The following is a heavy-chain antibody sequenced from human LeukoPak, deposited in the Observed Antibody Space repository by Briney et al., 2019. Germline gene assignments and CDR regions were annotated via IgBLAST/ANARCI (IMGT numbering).Heavy chain of an antibody. J-gene: IGHJ4*02. CDR3: ARGRDTAMAMYYFDY. V-gene: IGHV3-21*01. CDR1: GFTFSSYS. Sequence: GGSLRLSCAASGFTFSSYSMNWVRQAPGKGLEWVSSISSSSSYIYYADSVKGRFTISRDNAKNSLYLQMNSLRAEDTAVYYCARGRDTAMAMYYFDYWGQGTLVTVSS. D-gene: IGHD5-18*01. CDR2: ISSSSSYI.